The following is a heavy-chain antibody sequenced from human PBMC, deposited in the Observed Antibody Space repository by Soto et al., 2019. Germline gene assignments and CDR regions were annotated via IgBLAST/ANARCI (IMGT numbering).Heavy chain of an antibody. CDR1: GGSISSSNW. Sequence: SETLSLTCAVSGGSISSSNWWSWVRQPPGKGLEWIGEIYHSGSTNYNPSLKSRVTISVDKSKKQFSLKLSSVTAADTALYYCASFGYYYGSGSYYDYWGQGTLVTISS. CDR3: ASFGYYYGSGSYYDY. J-gene: IGHJ4*02. CDR2: IYHSGST. V-gene: IGHV4-4*02. D-gene: IGHD3-10*01.